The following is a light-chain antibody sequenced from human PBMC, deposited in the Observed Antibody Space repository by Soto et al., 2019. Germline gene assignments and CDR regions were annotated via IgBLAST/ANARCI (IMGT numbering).Light chain of an antibody. CDR2: AAS. Sequence: DIQMTQSPSSLSASVGDRVTITCRASQGISNYLAWYQQKPGKVPKLLIYAASTLQSGVPSRFSGSGSGTDFTLTISSMQPEDVATYYCKKYNSAPFTFGPVTKVDIK. V-gene: IGKV1-27*01. J-gene: IGKJ3*01. CDR1: QGISNY. CDR3: KKYNSAPFT.